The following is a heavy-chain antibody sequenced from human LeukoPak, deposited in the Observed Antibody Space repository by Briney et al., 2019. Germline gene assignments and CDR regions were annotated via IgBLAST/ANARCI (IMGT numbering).Heavy chain of an antibody. J-gene: IGHJ3*02. CDR3: ASEYKYDSSGANAFDI. CDR2: IHPNTGGT. V-gene: IGHV1-2*02. CDR1: GYTFTSYG. Sequence: ASVKVSCKASGYTFTSYGISWVRQAPGQGLEWMGWIHPNTGGTRYAQKFQGRVTMTRDTSSSTAYMELSSLRSADTAVYYCASEYKYDSSGANAFDIWGQGTMVTVSS. D-gene: IGHD3-22*01.